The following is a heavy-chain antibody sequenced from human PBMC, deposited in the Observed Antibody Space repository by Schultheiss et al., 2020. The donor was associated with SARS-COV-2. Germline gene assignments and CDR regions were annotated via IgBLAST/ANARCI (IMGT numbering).Heavy chain of an antibody. D-gene: IGHD3-10*01. CDR3: ARVNHRGGNWFDP. Sequence: SETLSLTCAVYGGSFSGYYWSWIRQPPGKGLEWIGEINHSGSTNYNPSLKSRVTISVDTSKNQFSLKLSSVTAADTAVYYCARVNHRGGNWFDPWGQGTLVTVSS. CDR1: GGSFSGYY. V-gene: IGHV4-34*01. J-gene: IGHJ5*02. CDR2: INHSGST.